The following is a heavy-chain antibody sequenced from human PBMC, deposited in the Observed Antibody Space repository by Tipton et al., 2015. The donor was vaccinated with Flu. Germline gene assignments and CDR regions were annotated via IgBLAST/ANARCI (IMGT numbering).Heavy chain of an antibody. CDR1: GGSISSYY. Sequence: TLSLTCTVSGGSISSYYWSWIQQPPGKGLEWIGYIYYSGSTNYNPSLKSRVTISVDTSKNQFSLKLSSVTAADTAVYYCARGRARIPPGYWGQGTLVTVSS. D-gene: IGHD1-14*01. CDR3: ARGRARIPPGY. CDR2: IYYSGST. J-gene: IGHJ4*02. V-gene: IGHV4-59*12.